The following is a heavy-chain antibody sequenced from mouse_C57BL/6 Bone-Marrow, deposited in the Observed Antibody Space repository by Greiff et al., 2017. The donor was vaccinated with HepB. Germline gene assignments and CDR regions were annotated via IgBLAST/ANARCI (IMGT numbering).Heavy chain of an antibody. CDR3: AREGLLYAMDY. D-gene: IGHD2-3*01. Sequence: EVQLVESGGGLVKPGGSLKLSCAASGFTFSSYAMSWVRQTPEKRLEWVATISDGGSYTYYPDNVKGRFTISRDNAKNNLYLQMSHLKSEDTAMYYCAREGLLYAMDYWGQGTSVTVSS. J-gene: IGHJ4*01. CDR2: ISDGGSYT. CDR1: GFTFSSYA. V-gene: IGHV5-4*01.